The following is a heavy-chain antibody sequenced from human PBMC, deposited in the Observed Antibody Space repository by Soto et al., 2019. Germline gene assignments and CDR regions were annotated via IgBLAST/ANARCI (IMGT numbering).Heavy chain of an antibody. CDR2: IFDSGTT. CDR3: ARGPSGDKVHY. CDR1: GGSITSDYSC. Sequence: SETLFLTCTVSGGSITSDYSCWSWIRQPPGEGLEWIGHIFDSGTTYTSPSLRSQVAISLDTSKNHFSLTLSSVTAADTAVYYCARGPSGDKVHYWGQGALVTVSS. D-gene: IGHD7-27*01. V-gene: IGHV4-30-4*01. J-gene: IGHJ4*02.